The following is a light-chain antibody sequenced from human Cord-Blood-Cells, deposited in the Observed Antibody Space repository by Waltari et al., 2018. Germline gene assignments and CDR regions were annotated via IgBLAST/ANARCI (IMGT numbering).Light chain of an antibody. CDR3: QSYDSSNVV. J-gene: IGLJ2*01. CDR2: EDN. Sequence: NFMLTQPHSVSESPGKTVTIPCTRSSGSIASNHVQGYQQRPGSSPTTVIYEDNQRPSGVPDRFSGSIDSSSNSASLTISGLKTEDEADYYCQSYDSSNVVFGGGTKLTVL. CDR1: SGSIASNH. V-gene: IGLV6-57*01.